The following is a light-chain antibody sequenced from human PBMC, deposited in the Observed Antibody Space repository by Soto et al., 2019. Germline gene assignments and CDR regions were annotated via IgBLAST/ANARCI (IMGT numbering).Light chain of an antibody. J-gene: IGKJ1*01. Sequence: EIVLTQSPATLSLSPGESATLSCRASQSVSSYLAWYQQKPGQAPRLLVYDASNRATGIPARFSGSGSGTDFTLTISSLQPEDFAVYYCQQHCGWPPTFGPGTRVEIK. CDR3: QQHCGWPPT. CDR1: QSVSSY. V-gene: IGKV3-11*01. CDR2: DAS.